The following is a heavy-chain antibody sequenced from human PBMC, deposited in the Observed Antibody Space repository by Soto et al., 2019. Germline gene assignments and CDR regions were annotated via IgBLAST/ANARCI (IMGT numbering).Heavy chain of an antibody. J-gene: IGHJ4*02. CDR3: ASLEMAVAGFDY. Sequence: QVQLVESGGGVVQPGRSLRLSCAASGFTFSSYAMHWVRQAPGKGLEWVAVISYDGSNKYYADSVKGRFTISRDNSKNTLYLQMNILRAEDTAVYYCASLEMAVAGFDYWGQGTLVTVSS. V-gene: IGHV3-30-3*01. CDR1: GFTFSSYA. D-gene: IGHD6-19*01. CDR2: ISYDGSNK.